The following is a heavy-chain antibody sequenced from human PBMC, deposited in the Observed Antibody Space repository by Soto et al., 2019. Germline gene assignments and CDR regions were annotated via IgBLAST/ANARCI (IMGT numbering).Heavy chain of an antibody. CDR1: GFTFTNFA. V-gene: IGHV3-23*01. CDR2: ISGTGDTT. D-gene: IGHD2-2*01. J-gene: IGHJ4*02. CDR3: AKGYCSSTSCSFDY. Sequence: GGSLRLSCAASGFTFTNFAMKWVRHAPGKGLEWVSVISGTGDTTYNADSVKGRFTISRDNSMNTAFLQMNSLRAEDTALYYCAKGYCSSTSCSFDYWGQGTLVTVSS.